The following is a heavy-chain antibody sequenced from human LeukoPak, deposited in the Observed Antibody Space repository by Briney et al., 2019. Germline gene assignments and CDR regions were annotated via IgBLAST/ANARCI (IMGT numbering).Heavy chain of an antibody. CDR1: GFTFSSYS. V-gene: IGHV3-21*01. CDR3: ARGSEALAGPLDY. J-gene: IGHJ4*02. D-gene: IGHD6-19*01. Sequence: GGSLRLSCAASGFTFSSYSMNWVRQAPGKGLEWVSSISSSSSYIYYAASVKGRFTISRDNAKNSLYLQMNSLRAEDTAVYYCARGSEALAGPLDYWGQGTLVTVSS. CDR2: ISSSSSYI.